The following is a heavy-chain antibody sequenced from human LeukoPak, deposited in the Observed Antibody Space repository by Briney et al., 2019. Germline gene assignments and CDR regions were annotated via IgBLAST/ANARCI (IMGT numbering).Heavy chain of an antibody. D-gene: IGHD1-14*01. Sequence: GGSLRLSCTASGVTFSSYWMSWVRQAPGKALEWVANINQDGSEKYYVDSVKGRFTISRDNAKKSVYLQMNSLRAEDTAVYCCARESTGFSIDYWGQGTLVTVSS. CDR3: ARESTGFSIDY. V-gene: IGHV3-7*01. CDR2: INQDGSEK. CDR1: GVTFSSYW. J-gene: IGHJ4*02.